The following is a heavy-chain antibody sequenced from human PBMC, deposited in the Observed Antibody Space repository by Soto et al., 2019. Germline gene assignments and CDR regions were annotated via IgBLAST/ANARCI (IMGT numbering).Heavy chain of an antibody. Sequence: PSETLSLTCTVSGGSISSYYWSWVRQPPGKGLEWIGYIYYSGSTNYNPSLKSRVTISVDTSKNQFSLKLSSVTAADTAVYYCASSNYYDSSGYYYYYYGMDVWGQGTTVTVSS. CDR3: ASSNYYDSSGYYYYYYGMDV. CDR2: IYYSGST. CDR1: GGSISSYY. V-gene: IGHV4-59*01. D-gene: IGHD3-22*01. J-gene: IGHJ6*02.